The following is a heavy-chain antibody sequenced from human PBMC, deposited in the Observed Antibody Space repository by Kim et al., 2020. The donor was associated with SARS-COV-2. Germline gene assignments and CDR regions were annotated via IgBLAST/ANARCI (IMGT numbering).Heavy chain of an antibody. D-gene: IGHD5-12*01. Sequence: SETLSLTCTVSGGSISSSSYYWGWIRQPPGKGLEWIGSIYYSGSTYYNPSLKSRVTISVDTSKNQFSLKLSSVTAADTAVYYCARQGDIVATTPGFDYWGQGTLVTVSS. CDR1: GGSISSSSYY. CDR3: ARQGDIVATTPGFDY. J-gene: IGHJ4*02. V-gene: IGHV4-39*01. CDR2: IYYSGST.